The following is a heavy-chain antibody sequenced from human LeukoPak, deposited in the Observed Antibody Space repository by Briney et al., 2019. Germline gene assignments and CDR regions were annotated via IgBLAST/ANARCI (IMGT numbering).Heavy chain of an antibody. Sequence: GGSLRLSCAASGFTFSSYVMKWVRQAPGKGLEWVSYISSSGSTIYYADSVKGRFTISRDNAKNSLYLQMNSLRAEDTAVYYCAELGITMIGGVWGKGTTVTISS. D-gene: IGHD3-10*02. V-gene: IGHV3-48*03. CDR1: GFTFSSYV. CDR3: AELGITMIGGV. CDR2: ISSSGSTI. J-gene: IGHJ6*04.